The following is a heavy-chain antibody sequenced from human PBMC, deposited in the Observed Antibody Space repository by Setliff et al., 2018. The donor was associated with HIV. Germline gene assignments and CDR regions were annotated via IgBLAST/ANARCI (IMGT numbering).Heavy chain of an antibody. CDR3: ARDRDRKDTTYVRFDY. CDR2: LYSGGTT. Sequence: PSETLSLTCSVSGVSVNDYYWSWIRQPAGKGLEWIGRLYSGGTTNYNPSLKSRLTMSVDTPNNKFSLKLNSVTAADTAVYYCARDRDRKDTTYVRFDYWGHGILVTVSS. CDR1: GVSVNDYY. J-gene: IGHJ4*01. V-gene: IGHV4-4*07. D-gene: IGHD4-17*01.